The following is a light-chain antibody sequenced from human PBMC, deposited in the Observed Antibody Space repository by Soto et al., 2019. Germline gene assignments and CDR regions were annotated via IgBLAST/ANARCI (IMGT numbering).Light chain of an antibody. CDR3: TSYAGVNTVI. J-gene: IGLJ2*01. V-gene: IGLV2-8*01. CDR2: QVT. Sequence: QSALTQPPSASGSPGQSVTISCTGTSSDVGAYNLVSWYQHHPGKVPKLMISQVTQRPSGVPDRFSGSKSGNTASLTVSGLQSEDEADYYCTSYAGVNTVIFGGGTKLTVL. CDR1: SSDVGAYNL.